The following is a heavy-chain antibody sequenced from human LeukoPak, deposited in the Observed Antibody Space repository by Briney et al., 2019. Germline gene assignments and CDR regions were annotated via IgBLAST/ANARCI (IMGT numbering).Heavy chain of an antibody. D-gene: IGHD2-15*01. J-gene: IGHJ4*02. CDR3: AREDHRGGYCSGGSCYSFDY. V-gene: IGHV4-4*07. Sequence: SETLSLTCTVSGGSISSYYWSWIRQPAGKGLEWIGRIYTSGSTNYNPSLKSRVTMSVDTSKNQFSLKLSSVTAADTAVYHCAREDHRGGYCSGGSCYSFDYWGQGTLVTVSS. CDR2: IYTSGST. CDR1: GGSISSYY.